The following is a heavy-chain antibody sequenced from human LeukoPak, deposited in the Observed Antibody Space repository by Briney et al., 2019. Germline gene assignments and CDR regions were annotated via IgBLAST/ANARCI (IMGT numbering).Heavy chain of an antibody. CDR3: AKDKGKKSFDY. CDR1: GFTFSSYA. Sequence: PGGSLRLSCAASGFTFSSYAMHWVRQAPGKGLEGVTFIWHDGSNKYYAESVKGRFTISRDNSKNTVYLQMNDLRAEDTAVYYCAKDKGKKSFDYWGQGTLVTVSS. J-gene: IGHJ4*02. CDR2: IWHDGSNK. V-gene: IGHV3-30*02. D-gene: IGHD4-23*01.